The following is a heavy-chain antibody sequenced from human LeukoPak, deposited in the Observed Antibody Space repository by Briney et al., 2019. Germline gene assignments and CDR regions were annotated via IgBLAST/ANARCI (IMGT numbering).Heavy chain of an antibody. Sequence: GESLKISCKGSGYSFTSYWIAWVRQMPGKGLEWMGIIYPGDSYTTYSPSFQGQVTISADKSISTAYLQWRSLKASDTAMYYCARRSGSDALDIRGQGTMVTVSS. CDR3: ARRSGSDALDI. D-gene: IGHD3-10*01. CDR1: GYSFTSYW. V-gene: IGHV5-51*01. J-gene: IGHJ3*02. CDR2: IYPGDSYT.